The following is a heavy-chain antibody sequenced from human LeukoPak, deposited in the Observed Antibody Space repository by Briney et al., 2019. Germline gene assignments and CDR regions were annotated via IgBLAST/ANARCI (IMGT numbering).Heavy chain of an antibody. D-gene: IGHD1-26*01. CDR1: GYTFTGYY. CDR2: INPNSGGT. CDR3: ARVRIVGAIGWFDP. Sequence: ASVKVSCKASGYTFTGYYIHWVRQAPGQGLEWMGWINPNSGGTNYAQKFQGRVTMTRDTSISTAYKELSRLRSDDAAVYYCARVRIVGAIGWFDPWGQGTLVTVSS. V-gene: IGHV1-2*02. J-gene: IGHJ5*02.